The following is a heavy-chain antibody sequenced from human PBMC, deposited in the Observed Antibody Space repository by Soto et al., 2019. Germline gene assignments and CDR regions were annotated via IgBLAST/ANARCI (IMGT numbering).Heavy chain of an antibody. CDR3: TTDLIVVVTAISMDV. J-gene: IGHJ6*02. D-gene: IGHD2-21*02. CDR1: VFTFINAW. CDR2: IKSKTDGGTT. Sequence: GWSLRLSCAASVFTFINAWMSWVRQAPGKGLGWVGRIKSKTDGGTTDYAAPVKGRFTISRDDSKNTLYLQMNSLKTEDTAVYYCTTDLIVVVTAISMDVWGQGTTVTVSS. V-gene: IGHV3-15*01.